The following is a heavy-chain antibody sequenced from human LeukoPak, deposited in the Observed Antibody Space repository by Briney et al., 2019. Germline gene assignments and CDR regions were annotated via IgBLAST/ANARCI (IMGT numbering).Heavy chain of an antibody. CDR1: GGSFSGYY. J-gene: IGHJ4*02. CDR3: ASLDSSGYYYGTPY. V-gene: IGHV4-34*01. D-gene: IGHD3-22*01. Sequence: SETLSLTCAVYGGSFSGYYWSWIRQPPGKGLEWIGEINHSGSTNYYPSLKSRVTISVDTSKNQFSLKLSSVTAADTAVYYCASLDSSGYYYGTPYWGQGTLVTVSS. CDR2: INHSGST.